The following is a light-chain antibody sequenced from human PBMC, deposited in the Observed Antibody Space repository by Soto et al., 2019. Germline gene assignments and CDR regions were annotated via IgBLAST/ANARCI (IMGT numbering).Light chain of an antibody. CDR3: QQYYSTPLT. V-gene: IGKV4-1*01. CDR2: WAS. J-gene: IGKJ4*01. CDR1: QSVLFTSNNKNY. Sequence: DIVMTQSPDSLAVSLGERATINCKSSQSVLFTSNNKNYLAWYQQKPGQPPKLLIYWASTGEFGVPDRFSGSGSGTDFTLTISSLQAEDVAVYYCQQYYSTPLTFGGGTKVDIK.